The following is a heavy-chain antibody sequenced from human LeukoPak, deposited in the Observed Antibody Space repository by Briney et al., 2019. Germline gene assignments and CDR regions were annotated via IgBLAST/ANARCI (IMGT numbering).Heavy chain of an antibody. V-gene: IGHV4-59*11. CDR1: GGSITSHY. J-gene: IGHJ4*02. CDR3: ARNGGDH. D-gene: IGHD3-16*01. Sequence: SETLSLTCTVSGGSITSHYWSWMRQPPGQGLEWIGYFYYSGSSNYNPSLKSRVSISVDTSKNQFSLKLSSVTVADTAVYYCARNGGDHWGQGTLVTVSS. CDR2: FYYSGSS.